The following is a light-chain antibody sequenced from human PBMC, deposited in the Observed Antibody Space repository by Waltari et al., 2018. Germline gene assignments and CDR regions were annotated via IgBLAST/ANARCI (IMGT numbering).Light chain of an antibody. CDR2: SVS. J-gene: IGKJ2*01. CDR3: QQSYNTPPMYT. V-gene: IGKV1-39*01. CDR1: QNIYTY. Sequence: DIQMTQSPSSLSASVGDRVTITCRSSQNIYTYLNWYQQKAGKAPNLLISSVSTLQCGVPSRFSGSGSGTEFTLTISSLQPEDFATYFCQQSYNTPPMYTFGQGTKLELK.